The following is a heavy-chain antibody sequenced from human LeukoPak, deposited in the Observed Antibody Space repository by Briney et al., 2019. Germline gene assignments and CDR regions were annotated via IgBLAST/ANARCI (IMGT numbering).Heavy chain of an antibody. CDR1: GGSISSYY. V-gene: IGHV4-39*07. CDR3: ARARFEWLSGFDY. Sequence: PSETLSLTCTVSGGSISSYYWSWIRQPPGKGLEWIGSIYYSGSTYYNPSLKSRVTISVDTSKNQFSLKLSSVTAADTAVYYCARARFEWLSGFDYWGQGTLVTVSS. CDR2: IYYSGST. J-gene: IGHJ4*02. D-gene: IGHD3-3*01.